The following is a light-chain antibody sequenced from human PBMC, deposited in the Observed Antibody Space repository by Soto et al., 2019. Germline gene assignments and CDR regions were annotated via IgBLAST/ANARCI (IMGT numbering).Light chain of an antibody. Sequence: DIVMTQSPDSLAVSLGERATINCKSSQSVLYSSNNKNYLAWYQQKPGQSPQLLIYLGSNRASGVPDRFSGSGSGTDFTLKISRVEAEDVGVYYCMQALQTPTFGQGTRLEIK. J-gene: IGKJ5*01. V-gene: IGKV2-28*01. CDR3: MQALQTPT. CDR2: LGS. CDR1: QSVLYSSNNKNY.